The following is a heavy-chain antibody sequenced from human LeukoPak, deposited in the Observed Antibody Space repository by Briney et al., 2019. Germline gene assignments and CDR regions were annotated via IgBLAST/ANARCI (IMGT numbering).Heavy chain of an antibody. D-gene: IGHD3-3*01. V-gene: IGHV1-46*01. Sequence: ASVKVSCKASGYTFTSNHIHCVRQAPGQGLEWMGVINPSGDSTSYAQKFQGRVTMTRDTSTSTVYMELSSLRSDDTAVYYCARDANEGYYDFWSGYYANWGQGTLVTVSS. CDR1: GYTFTSNH. J-gene: IGHJ4*02. CDR2: INPSGDST. CDR3: ARDANEGYYDFWSGYYAN.